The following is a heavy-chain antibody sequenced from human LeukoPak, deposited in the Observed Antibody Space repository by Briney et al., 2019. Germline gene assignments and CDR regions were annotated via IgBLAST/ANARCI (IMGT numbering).Heavy chain of an antibody. CDR1: GDSVSSHRAA. D-gene: IGHD6-13*01. CDR2: KYYRPKWYN. Sequence: SQTLSLTCAISGDSVSSHRAAWNWIRKSPSRGLEWLGRKYYRPKWYNDYAVSVKSRITINPDTSKNQLSLQLNSVTPEDTAVYYCARGIGLVAAGIFYYTMDVWGQGTTVTVSS. CDR3: ARGIGLVAAGIFYYTMDV. J-gene: IGHJ6*02. V-gene: IGHV6-1*01.